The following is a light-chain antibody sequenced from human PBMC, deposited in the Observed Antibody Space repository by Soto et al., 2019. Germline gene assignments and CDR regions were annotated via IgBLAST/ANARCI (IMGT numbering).Light chain of an antibody. J-gene: IGLJ1*01. Sequence: QSALTQPASVSGSPGQSITISCTGTGSDVGNYVFVSWYQQYPGKAPKHIIFEVSNRPSGVSDRFSGSKSGSTASLSISGLQSEDEADYYCVSYTSTSTLVFGTGTKVTVL. V-gene: IGLV2-14*01. CDR3: VSYTSTSTLV. CDR1: GSDVGNYVF. CDR2: EVS.